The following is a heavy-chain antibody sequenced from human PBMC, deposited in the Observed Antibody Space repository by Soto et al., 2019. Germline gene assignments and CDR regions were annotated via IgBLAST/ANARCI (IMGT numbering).Heavy chain of an antibody. D-gene: IGHD3-3*01. CDR2: IYYSGST. CDR3: ARAGYDFWSGQGAYYYYYGMDV. Sequence: SETLSLTCTVSGGSVSSGSYYWSWIRQPPGKGLEWIGYIYYSGSTNYNPSLKSRVTISVDTSKNQFSLKLSSVTAADTAVYYCARAGYDFWSGQGAYYYYYGMDVWGQGATVTVSS. CDR1: GGSVSSGSYY. V-gene: IGHV4-61*01. J-gene: IGHJ6*02.